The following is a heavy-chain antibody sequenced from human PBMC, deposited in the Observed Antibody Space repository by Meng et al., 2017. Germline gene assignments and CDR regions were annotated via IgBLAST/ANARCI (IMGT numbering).Heavy chain of an antibody. J-gene: IGHJ4*02. CDR2: ISYDGSNK. CDR1: GFTFSSYA. D-gene: IGHD3-22*01. CDR3: ARDGALGPDYYDSNAEGVFRYFDY. Sequence: GESLKISCAASGFTFSSYAMHWVRQAPGKGLEWVAVISYDGSNKYYADSVKGRFTISRDNSKNTLYLQMNSLRAEDTAVYYCARDGALGPDYYDSNAEGVFRYFDYWGQGTLVTVSS. V-gene: IGHV3-30*04.